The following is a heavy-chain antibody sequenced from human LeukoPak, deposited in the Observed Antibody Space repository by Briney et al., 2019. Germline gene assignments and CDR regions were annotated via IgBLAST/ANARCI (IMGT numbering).Heavy chain of an antibody. V-gene: IGHV4-59*01. D-gene: IGHD3/OR15-3a*01. Sequence: PSETLPLTCVVSGVSLHRSFWTWVRQPPGKGLEWIGRIYSSGTTDYSPSLKSRLTISIDTSKNQFSLRLASMTAADTAVYFCGRRPAVDGPIDNWGQGILVAVSS. J-gene: IGHJ4*02. CDR3: GRRPAVDGPIDN. CDR1: GVSLHRSF. CDR2: IYSSGTT.